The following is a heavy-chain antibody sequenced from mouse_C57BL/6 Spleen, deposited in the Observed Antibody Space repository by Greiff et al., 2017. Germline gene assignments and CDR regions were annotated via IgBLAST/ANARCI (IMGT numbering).Heavy chain of an antibody. CDR3: ARSYYYGSSYVHWYFDV. V-gene: IGHV1-9*01. CDR2: ILPGSGST. J-gene: IGHJ1*03. Sequence: QVQLKESGAELLKPGASVKLSCKATGYTFTGYWIEWVKQRPGHGLEWIGEILPGSGSTNYNEKFKGKATFTADTSSNTAYMQLSSLTTEDSAIYYCARSYYYGSSYVHWYFDVWGTGTTVTVSS. CDR1: GYTFTGYW. D-gene: IGHD1-1*01.